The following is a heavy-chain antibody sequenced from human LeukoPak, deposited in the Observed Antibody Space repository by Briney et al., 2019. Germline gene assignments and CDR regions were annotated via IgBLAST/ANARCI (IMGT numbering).Heavy chain of an antibody. CDR1: GASISSSY. CDR3: TKVLRGYNGYGD. Sequence: SGTLSLTCAVSGASISSSYWSWIRQPPGKGLEYIGYIHHSDGTNYNPSLKSRVTMALDTSKNQFSLKLSSVTAADTAIYYCTKVLRGYNGYGDWGQGILVTVSS. V-gene: IGHV4-59*01. D-gene: IGHD5-12*01. J-gene: IGHJ4*02. CDR2: IHHSDGT.